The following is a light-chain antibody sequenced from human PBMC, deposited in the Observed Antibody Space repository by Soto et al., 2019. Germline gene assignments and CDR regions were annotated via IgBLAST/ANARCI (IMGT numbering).Light chain of an antibody. J-gene: IGKJ4*01. CDR2: DAS. Sequence: DIQMTQSPSTLSASVGDRVTITGRDSQNIISLLAWVQQQPGKAPKLRMYDASTLQSGVPSRFSGSGSGTEFTLTISSLQPEDFATYYCQQTYRTPLTFGGGTKVDIK. CDR3: QQTYRTPLT. V-gene: IGKV1-5*01. CDR1: QNIISL.